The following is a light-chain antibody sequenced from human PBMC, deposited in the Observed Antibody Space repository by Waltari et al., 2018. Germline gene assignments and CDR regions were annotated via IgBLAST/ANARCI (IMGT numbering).Light chain of an antibody. CDR1: NIGTYS. V-gene: IGLV3-21*04. CDR2: YDR. J-gene: IGLJ1*01. Sequence: SYVVTQPPSVSVAPGETATITCGGDNIGTYSVPRYQQNAGQAPVLVIFYDRDRPSGIPDRFSGYNSGNTATLTISRVEAGDEARYYCHVWHPHVDPGVFGTGTEVTVL. CDR3: HVWHPHVDPGV.